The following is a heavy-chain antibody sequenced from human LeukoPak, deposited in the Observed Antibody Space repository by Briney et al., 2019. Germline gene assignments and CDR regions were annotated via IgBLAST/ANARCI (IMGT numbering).Heavy chain of an antibody. CDR1: GFTFSSYG. Sequence: QPGGSLRLSCAASGFTFSSYGMHWVRQAPGKGLEWVAVISYDGSNKYYADSVKGRFTISRDNSKNTLYLQMNSLRAEDTAVYYCAKDRTSDYGDYYYYGMDVWGQGTTVTVSS. CDR2: ISYDGSNK. CDR3: AKDRTSDYGDYYYYGMDV. J-gene: IGHJ6*02. D-gene: IGHD4-17*01. V-gene: IGHV3-30*18.